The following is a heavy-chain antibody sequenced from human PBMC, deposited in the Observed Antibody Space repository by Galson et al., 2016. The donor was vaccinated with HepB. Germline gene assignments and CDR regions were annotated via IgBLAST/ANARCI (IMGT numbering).Heavy chain of an antibody. J-gene: IGHJ4*02. D-gene: IGHD1-26*01. V-gene: IGHV1-69*06. CDR2: IIPIFGTA. CDR1: GGTFSSYA. Sequence: SVKVSCKASGGTFSSYAISWVRQDPGQGLEWMGGIIPIFGTANYAQKFQGRVTITADKSTSTAYMELSSLRSEDPAVDYCASVGGGSYYGGLDYWGQGTLVTVSS. CDR3: ASVGGGSYYGGLDY.